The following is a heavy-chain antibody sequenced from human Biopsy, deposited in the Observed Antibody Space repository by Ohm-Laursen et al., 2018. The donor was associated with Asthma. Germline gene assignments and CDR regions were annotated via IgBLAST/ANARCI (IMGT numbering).Heavy chain of an antibody. Sequence: GSLRLSCAASGFTFSSYWMSWVRQAPGKGLEWVANIKKDGSEKYYVDSVKGRFTISRDNAKNSLYLHMNSLRAEDTAVYYCTRREYSDSRISPLDPWGHGTMVTVSS. D-gene: IGHD3-22*01. CDR2: IKKDGSEK. J-gene: IGHJ3*01. CDR3: TRREYSDSRISPLDP. V-gene: IGHV3-7*01. CDR1: GFTFSSYW.